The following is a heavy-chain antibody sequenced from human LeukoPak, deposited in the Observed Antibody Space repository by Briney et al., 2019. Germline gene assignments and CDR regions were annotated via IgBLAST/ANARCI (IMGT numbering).Heavy chain of an antibody. Sequence: SETLSLTCTVSGGSISSSSYYWGWIRQPPGKGLEWIGSIYYSGSTYYNPSLKSRVTISVDTSKNQFSLKLSSVTAADTAVYYCASGMTTVTTLGYWGQGTLVTASS. D-gene: IGHD4-17*01. V-gene: IGHV4-39*01. J-gene: IGHJ4*02. CDR2: IYYSGST. CDR3: ASGMTTVTTLGY. CDR1: GGSISSSSYY.